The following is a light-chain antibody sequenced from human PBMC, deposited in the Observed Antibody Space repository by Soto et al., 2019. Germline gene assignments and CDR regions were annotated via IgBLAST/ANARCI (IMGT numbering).Light chain of an antibody. CDR1: QSLIHSDGNTY. J-gene: IGKJ1*01. CDR3: MQGTHWPWT. Sequence: DVVMTQSPLSLPVTLGQPASISCRSSQSLIHSDGNTYLNWFQQRPGQSPRRLIYKVSDRDSGVPDRFSGSGSGTDVTLKISRVEAEDVGGYYCMQGTHWPWTFGQGTEVEFK. CDR2: KVS. V-gene: IGKV2-30*02.